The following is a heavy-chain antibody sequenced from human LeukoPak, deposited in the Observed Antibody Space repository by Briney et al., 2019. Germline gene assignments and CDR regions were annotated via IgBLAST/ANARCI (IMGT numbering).Heavy chain of an antibody. V-gene: IGHV3-9*01. CDR1: GSSFDYYA. J-gene: IGHJ4*01. D-gene: IGHD3-10*01. CDR2: ITWNGGSI. CDR3: AKDRRHGSGSLYLGIVDY. Sequence: GRSLRFCCAAAGSSFDYYAMQWGRPPPGRGLEWVSGITWNGGSIGYADSVKGRFTISRDTAKNSLYLQINSLKREDPAFYYCAKDRRHGSGSLYLGIVDYWGHGTLVTVSS.